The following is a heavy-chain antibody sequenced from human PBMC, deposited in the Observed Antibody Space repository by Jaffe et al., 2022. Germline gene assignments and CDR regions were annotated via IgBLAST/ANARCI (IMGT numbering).Heavy chain of an antibody. Sequence: EVQLVESGGGLVQPGRSLRLSCTASGFTFGDYAMSWVRQAPGKGLEWVGFIRSKAYGGTTEYAASVKGRFTISRDDSKSIAYLQMNSLKTEDTAVYYCTGTDYYDSSGYPDENDAFDIWGQGTMVTVSS. J-gene: IGHJ3*02. V-gene: IGHV3-49*04. CDR1: GFTFGDYA. D-gene: IGHD3-22*01. CDR2: IRSKAYGGTT. CDR3: TGTDYYDSSGYPDENDAFDI.